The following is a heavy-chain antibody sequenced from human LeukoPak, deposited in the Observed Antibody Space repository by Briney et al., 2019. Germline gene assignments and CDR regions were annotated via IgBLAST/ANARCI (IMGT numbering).Heavy chain of an antibody. Sequence: SETLSLTFTVSGGSISSYYWSWIRQPPGKGLEWIGYIYYSGSTNYNPPLKSPVTISVDTSKNQFSLKLSSVTAADTAVYYCARYSSWPHCFDYWGQGTLVTVSS. V-gene: IGHV4-59*08. CDR1: GGSISSYY. CDR3: ARYSSWPHCFDY. J-gene: IGHJ4*02. D-gene: IGHD2-21*01. CDR2: IYYSGST.